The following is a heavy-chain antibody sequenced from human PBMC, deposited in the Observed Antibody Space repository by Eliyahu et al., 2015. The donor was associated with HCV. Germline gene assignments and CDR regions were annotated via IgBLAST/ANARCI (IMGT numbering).Heavy chain of an antibody. V-gene: IGHV2-5*01. D-gene: IGHD2-15*01. Sequence: QITLKESGPTLVKPTQTLTLTCTFSGFSLSTSGVGVGWIRQPPGKALEWLALIYWNDDKRYSPSLKSRLTITKDTSKNQVVLTMTNMDPVDTATYYCAHSGVVVAATANWFDPWGQGTLVTVSS. J-gene: IGHJ5*02. CDR2: IYWNDDK. CDR1: GFSLSTSGVG. CDR3: AHSGVVVAATANWFDP.